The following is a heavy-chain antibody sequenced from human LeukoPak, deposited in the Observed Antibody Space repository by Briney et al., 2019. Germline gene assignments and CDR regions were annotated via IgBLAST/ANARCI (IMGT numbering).Heavy chain of an antibody. J-gene: IGHJ4*02. V-gene: IGHV3-23*01. CDR1: GFTFSSYG. CDR3: AKDLQPPIKDAGEPTPFDY. Sequence: GGSLRLSCAASGFTFSSYGMSWVRQAPGKGLEWVSAISGSGGSTYYADSVKGRFTISRDNSKNTLYLQMNSLRAEDTAVYYCAKDLQPPIKDAGEPTPFDYWGQGTLVTVSS. CDR2: ISGSGGST. D-gene: IGHD1-14*01.